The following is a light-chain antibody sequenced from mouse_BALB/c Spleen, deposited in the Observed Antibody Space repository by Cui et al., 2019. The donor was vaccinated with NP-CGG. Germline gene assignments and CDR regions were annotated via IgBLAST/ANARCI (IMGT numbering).Light chain of an antibody. J-gene: IGLJ1*01. V-gene: IGLV1*01. Sequence: QAVVTHGSAPTTSPGETVTLTCRSSTGAITTSNYANWVQEKPDHLFTGLIGGTNNRVPGVPARFSGSLIGDKAALTITGAQTEDEAIYFCALWYSNHWVFGGGTKLTVL. CDR2: GTN. CDR1: TGAITTSNY. CDR3: ALWYSNHWV.